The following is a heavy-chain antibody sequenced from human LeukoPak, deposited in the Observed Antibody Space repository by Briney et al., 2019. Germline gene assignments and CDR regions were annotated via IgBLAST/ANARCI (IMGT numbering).Heavy chain of an antibody. CDR3: ARDLRTYYDFWSGYYRGTGRFDP. CDR1: GGSFSGYY. D-gene: IGHD3-3*01. J-gene: IGHJ5*02. V-gene: IGHV4-34*01. Sequence: SETLSLTCAVYGGSFSGYYWSWIRQPPGKGLEWIGEINHSGSTNYNPSLKSRVTISVDTSKNQFSLKLSSVTAADTAVYYCARDLRTYYDFWSGYYRGTGRFDPWGQGTLVTVSS. CDR2: INHSGST.